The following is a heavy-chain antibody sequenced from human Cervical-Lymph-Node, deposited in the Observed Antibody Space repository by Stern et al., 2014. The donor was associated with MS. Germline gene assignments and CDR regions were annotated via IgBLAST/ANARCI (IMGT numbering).Heavy chain of an antibody. CDR1: GGPFSSYA. D-gene: IGHD1-26*01. CDR2: IIPIFGTA. CDR3: ARGELKEGLVRGMDV. V-gene: IGHV1-69*01. Sequence: VQLVESGAEVKKHGTSGKVSCKASGGPFSSYAISWVRQAPGQGIEWMGGIIPIFGTANYAEKFQGRVTVTADESTSTAYMELSSLRSEDTAVYYCARGELKEGLVRGMDVWGQGTTVTVSS. J-gene: IGHJ6*02.